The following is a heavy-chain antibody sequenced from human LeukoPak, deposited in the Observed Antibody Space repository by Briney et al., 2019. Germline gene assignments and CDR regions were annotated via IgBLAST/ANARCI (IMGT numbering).Heavy chain of an antibody. CDR1: GXTVSSNY. J-gene: IGHJ4*02. D-gene: IGHD3-10*01. V-gene: IGHV3-66*01. CDR3: ARDQVHYFDY. Sequence: GGSLRLSCAASGXTVSSNYMSWVRQAPGKGLEWVSVIYSGGDTHYADSVKGRFTVSRDNSKNTLYLEMNSLRAEDTAVYYCARDQVHYFDYWGQGTLVTVSS. CDR2: IYSGGDT.